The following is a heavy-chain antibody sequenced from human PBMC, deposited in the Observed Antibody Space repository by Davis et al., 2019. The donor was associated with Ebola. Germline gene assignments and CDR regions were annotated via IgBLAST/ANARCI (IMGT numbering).Heavy chain of an antibody. Sequence: PSETLSLTCTVSGGSISSYYWSWIRQPAGKGLEWIGRIYTSGSTNYNPSLKSRVTMSVDTSKNQFSLKLSSVTAADTAVYYCARDLAFFGDYYYGMDVWGQGTTVTVSS. CDR1: GGSISSYY. CDR2: IYTSGST. CDR3: ARDLAFFGDYYYGMDV. D-gene: IGHD3-10*01. V-gene: IGHV4-4*07. J-gene: IGHJ6*02.